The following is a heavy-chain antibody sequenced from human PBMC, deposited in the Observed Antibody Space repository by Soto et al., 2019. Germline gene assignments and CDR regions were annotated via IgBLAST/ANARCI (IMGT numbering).Heavy chain of an antibody. Sequence: PSETLSLTCTVSGGSISSYYWSWIRQPPGKGLEWIGYIYYSGSTNYNPSLKSRVTISVDTSKNQFSLKLSSVTAADTAVYYCAGAANGMDVWDQGTTVTVSS. V-gene: IGHV4-59*01. CDR3: AGAANGMDV. CDR1: GGSISSYY. J-gene: IGHJ6*02. CDR2: IYYSGST.